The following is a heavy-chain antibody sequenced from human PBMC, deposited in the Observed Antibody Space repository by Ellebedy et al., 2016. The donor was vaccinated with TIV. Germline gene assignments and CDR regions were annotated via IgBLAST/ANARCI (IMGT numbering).Heavy chain of an antibody. CDR2: FYHSGSI. V-gene: IGHV4-4*02. Sequence: MPSETLSLTCAVSGGPISGHNWWRWVRQPPGKGLVWFRGFYHSGSINYNPSLKSRVTISVDTSKNQFSLKLRSVTDAETAVYYCSRGKLAVAGEGYYFDYWGQGTLVSVSS. D-gene: IGHD6-19*01. CDR3: SRGKLAVAGEGYYFDY. CDR1: GGPISGHNW. J-gene: IGHJ4*02.